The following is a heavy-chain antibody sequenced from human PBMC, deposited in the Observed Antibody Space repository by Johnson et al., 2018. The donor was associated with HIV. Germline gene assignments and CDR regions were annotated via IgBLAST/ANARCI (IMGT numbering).Heavy chain of an antibody. D-gene: IGHD3-22*01. J-gene: IGHJ3*02. CDR3: AVGGEGYYSGAFDI. Sequence: VQLVESGGGVVRPGGSLRLSCAASGFAFDDYGMSWVRQAPGKGLEWVPGLNRNGGSIAYDGSLRGRFTISRDNSKNSLYLQMNSLRAEDTAVYYCAVGGEGYYSGAFDIWGQGTMVTVSS. CDR2: LNRNGGSI. CDR1: GFAFDDYG. V-gene: IGHV3-20*04.